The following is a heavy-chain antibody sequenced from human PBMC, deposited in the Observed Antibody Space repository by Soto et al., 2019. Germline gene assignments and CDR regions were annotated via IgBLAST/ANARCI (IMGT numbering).Heavy chain of an antibody. J-gene: IGHJ5*02. D-gene: IGHD3-10*01. CDR2: IWYDGSNK. Sequence: LRRSCAAWGFTFSSYGMHWVRQAPGKGLEWVAVIWYDGSNKYYADSVKGRFTISRDNSKNTLYLQMNSLRAEDTAVYYCVKDTFFGEPPFFDPWGQGTLVTVSS. V-gene: IGHV3-33*06. CDR1: GFTFSSYG. CDR3: VKDTFFGEPPFFDP.